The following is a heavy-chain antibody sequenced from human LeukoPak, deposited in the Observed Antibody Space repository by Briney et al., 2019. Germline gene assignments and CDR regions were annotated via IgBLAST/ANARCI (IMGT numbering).Heavy chain of an antibody. CDR2: ISWNSGSI. CDR1: GFTFDDYA. D-gene: IGHD5-12*01. V-gene: IGHV3-9*01. J-gene: IGHJ4*02. Sequence: GRSLRLSCSASGFTFDDYAMHWVRQAPGKGLEWVSRISWNSGSIGYADSAKGRFAISRDNAKNSLYLQMNSLRAEDTALYYCAKDIGSVATSGFDYWGQGTLVTVSS. CDR3: AKDIGSVATSGFDY.